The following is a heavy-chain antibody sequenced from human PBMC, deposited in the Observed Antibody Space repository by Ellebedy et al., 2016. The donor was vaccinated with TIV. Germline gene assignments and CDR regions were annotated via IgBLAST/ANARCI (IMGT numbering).Heavy chain of an antibody. Sequence: GSLRLSXTVSGGSISSGGYHWGWIRQPPRKGLEWIGNIFYTGSSTNYNPSLKSRVYMSIDMSKNQFPLRLSSVTASDTAVFYCARHSDEWELSVWGQGTLVTVSP. CDR2: IFYTGSST. V-gene: IGHV4-39*01. CDR3: ARHSDEWELSV. J-gene: IGHJ4*02. D-gene: IGHD1-26*01. CDR1: GGSISSGGYH.